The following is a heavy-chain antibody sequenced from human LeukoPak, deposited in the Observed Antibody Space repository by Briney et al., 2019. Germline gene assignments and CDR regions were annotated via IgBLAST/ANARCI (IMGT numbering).Heavy chain of an antibody. Sequence: GGSLRLSCAGSGFTFSTYWMHWVRQAPGKGLVWVSYINTDGSSTRYADSVKGRFTISRDNAKNTLYLQMNSLRAEDTAVYYCAILCSGISCPPDYWGQGTLVTVSS. CDR3: AILCSGISCPPDY. J-gene: IGHJ4*02. CDR2: INTDGSST. V-gene: IGHV3-74*01. CDR1: GFTFSTYW. D-gene: IGHD2-15*01.